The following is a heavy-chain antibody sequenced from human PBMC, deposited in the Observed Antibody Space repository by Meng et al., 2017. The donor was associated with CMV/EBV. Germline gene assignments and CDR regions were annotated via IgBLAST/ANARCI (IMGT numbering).Heavy chain of an antibody. CDR3: ARDLRGSSRPIYYGMDV. J-gene: IGHJ6*02. Sequence: ASVKVSCKASGYTFTGYFMHWVRQPPGQGLEWMGWINPNSGGTNYEQKFQGRVTMTRDTSISTDYMELSRLRSDDTAVYYCARDLRGSSRPIYYGMDVWGQGTTVTVSS. D-gene: IGHD2-2*01. V-gene: IGHV1-2*02. CDR1: GYTFTGYF. CDR2: INPNSGGT.